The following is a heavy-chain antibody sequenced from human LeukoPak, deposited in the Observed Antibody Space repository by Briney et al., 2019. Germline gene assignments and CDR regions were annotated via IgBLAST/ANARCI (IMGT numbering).Heavy chain of an antibody. V-gene: IGHV4-59*01. CDR2: IYYSGST. J-gene: IGHJ3*02. D-gene: IGHD4-23*01. Sequence: SETLSLTFTVSGGSISSYYWSWIRQPPGKGLEWIGYIYYSGSTNYNPSLKSRVTISVDTSKNQFSLKLSSVTAADTAVYYCARERDYGGNSGGAFDIWGQGTMVTVSS. CDR1: GGSISSYY. CDR3: ARERDYGGNSGGAFDI.